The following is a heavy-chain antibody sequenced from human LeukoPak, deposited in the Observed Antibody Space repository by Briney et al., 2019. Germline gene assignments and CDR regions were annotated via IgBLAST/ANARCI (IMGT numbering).Heavy chain of an antibody. CDR1: GGSISSGGYY. J-gene: IGHJ6*02. D-gene: IGHD3-10*01. Sequence: SQTLSLTCTVSGGSISSGGYYWSWIRQPPGKGLEWIGYIYYSGSTYYNPSLKSRVTISVDTSKNQFSLKLSSVTAADTAVYYCARESLQWFGESYYYYGMDVWGQGTTVTVSS. CDR3: ARESLQWFGESYYYYGMDV. V-gene: IGHV4-31*03. CDR2: IYYSGST.